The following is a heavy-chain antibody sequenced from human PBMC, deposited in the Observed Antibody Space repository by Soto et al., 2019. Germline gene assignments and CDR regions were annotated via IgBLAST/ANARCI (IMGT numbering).Heavy chain of an antibody. Sequence: QITLKESGPTLVKPTQTLTLTCTFSGFSLNTGGLAVGWIRQPPGKALEWLALIYWDNDKRYSPSLRSRLTIPKDTSKNQXXLXMXXMDPVDAATYYCVHSRCGGDCLQSYSSHYYYGMDVWGQGTTVTVSS. V-gene: IGHV2-5*02. CDR3: VHSRCGGDCLQSYSSHYYYGMDV. J-gene: IGHJ6*02. D-gene: IGHD2-21*02. CDR1: GFSLNTGGLA. CDR2: IYWDNDK.